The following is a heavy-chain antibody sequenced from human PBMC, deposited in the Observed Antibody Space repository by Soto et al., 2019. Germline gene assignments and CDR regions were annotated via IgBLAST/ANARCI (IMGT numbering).Heavy chain of an antibody. CDR2: IYYSGST. D-gene: IGHD6-6*01. J-gene: IGHJ4*02. CDR1: GGSISYFY. CDR3: ARVGGLAARTFDY. Sequence: SETLSLTCTVSGGSISYFYWSWIRQPPGKGLEWIGYIYYSGSTNYNPSLKSRVTISVDTSKNQFSLNLRSMSPADTAVYYCARVGGLAARTFDYWGPGTLVTVSS. V-gene: IGHV4-59*01.